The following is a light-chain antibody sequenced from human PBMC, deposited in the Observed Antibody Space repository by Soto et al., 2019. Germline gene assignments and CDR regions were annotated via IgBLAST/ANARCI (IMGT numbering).Light chain of an antibody. CDR3: CSYAGSYTFEV. CDR2: DVS. Sequence: QSALTQPRSVSGSPGQSVTISCTGTNTDVGAYDYVSWYRRHPGKAPKLMIYDVSMRPSGVPDRFSGSKSGNTASLTISGLQADDEADYYCCSYAGSYTFEVFGGGTKVTVL. CDR1: NTDVGAYDY. V-gene: IGLV2-11*01. J-gene: IGLJ3*02.